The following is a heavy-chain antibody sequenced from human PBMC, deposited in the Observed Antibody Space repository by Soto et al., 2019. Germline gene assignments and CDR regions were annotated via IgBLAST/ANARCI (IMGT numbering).Heavy chain of an antibody. J-gene: IGHJ4*02. CDR2: IYYRGST. Sequence: QVQLQESGPGLVKPSQTLSLTCTVSGGSISSGDYYWSWIRQPPGRGLEWIGYIYYRGSTYYNPSLKRRVTISVDTSKNQCSLKLSSVTAADTAVYYCARGPTYYDILTGLFFDYWGQGSLVTVSS. V-gene: IGHV4-30-4*01. CDR3: ARGPTYYDILTGLFFDY. CDR1: GGSISSGDYY. D-gene: IGHD3-9*01.